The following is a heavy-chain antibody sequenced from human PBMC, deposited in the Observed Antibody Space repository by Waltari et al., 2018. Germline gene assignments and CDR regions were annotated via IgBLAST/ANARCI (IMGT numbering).Heavy chain of an antibody. D-gene: IGHD6-13*01. CDR3: ARGYSSSWYLFFDY. CDR1: GGSISSHY. CDR2: IYYSGST. Sequence: QVQLQESGPGLVKPSETLSLTCTVSGGSISSHYWSWIRQPPGKGLEWIGYIYYSGSTNYNPSLKSRVTISVDTSKNQFSLKLSSVTAADTAVYYCARGYSSSWYLFFDYWGQGTLVTVSS. V-gene: IGHV4-59*11. J-gene: IGHJ4*02.